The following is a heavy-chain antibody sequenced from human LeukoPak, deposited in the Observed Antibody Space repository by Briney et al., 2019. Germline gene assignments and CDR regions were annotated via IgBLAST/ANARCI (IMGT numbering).Heavy chain of an antibody. D-gene: IGHD2-2*02. CDR2: ISAYNGNT. Sequence: ASVKVSCKASGYTFTSYGISWVRQAPGQGLEWMGWISAYNGNTNYAQKFQGRVTITTDESTSTAYMELSSLRSEDTAVYYCARYVPAAIEGAFDIWGQGTMVTVSS. J-gene: IGHJ3*02. CDR3: ARYVPAAIEGAFDI. V-gene: IGHV1-18*01. CDR1: GYTFTSYG.